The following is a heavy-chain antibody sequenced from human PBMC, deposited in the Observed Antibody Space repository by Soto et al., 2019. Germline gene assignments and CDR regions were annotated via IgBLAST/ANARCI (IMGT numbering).Heavy chain of an antibody. CDR2: ISNDETTK. J-gene: IGHJ6*02. Sequence: QVHLVESGGDVVQPGRSLRLSCAASGFTFRDYIIHWVRQAPGKGLEWVTLISNDETTKYIADSVKGRFTISRDNSKNTVNLQMNSLRPEDPAIYYCARQGLVPRRYHYKHLDVWGQGTTVTVSS. V-gene: IGHV3-30*04. CDR3: ARQGLVPRRYHYKHLDV. CDR1: GFTFRDYI. D-gene: IGHD1-1*01.